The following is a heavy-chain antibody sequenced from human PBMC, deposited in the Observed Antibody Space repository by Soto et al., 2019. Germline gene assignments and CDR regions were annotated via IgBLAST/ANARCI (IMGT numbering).Heavy chain of an antibody. CDR3: ARTAIPKYYYSSGSYSVTGGDSYGYAFDI. CDR1: GFSLSSSEMS. CDR2: IDCDDDK. Sequence: SGPTLVNPTQTLTLTCTFSGFSLSSSEMSVRWIRQPPGKALEWLAVIDCDDDKYYTTALKTRLTISKDRTKNQVVLQMTNKDPEDKATCYCARTAIPKYYYSSGSYSVTGGDSYGYAFDIWGQGTMVTVSS. J-gene: IGHJ3*02. D-gene: IGHD3-10*01. V-gene: IGHV2-70*01.